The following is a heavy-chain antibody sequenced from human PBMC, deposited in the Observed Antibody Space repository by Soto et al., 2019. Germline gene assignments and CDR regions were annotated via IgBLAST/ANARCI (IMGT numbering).Heavy chain of an antibody. CDR2: INHSGST. D-gene: IGHD5-12*01. CDR3: ARGYSGYDPFDY. J-gene: IGHJ4*02. V-gene: IGHV4-34*01. Sequence: QVQLQQWGAGLLKPSETLSLTCAVYGGSFSGYYWSWIRQPPGKGLEWIGEINHSGSTNYNPSLKSRVTIAVDTSKNQFALKLSSVTAADTAVYYGARGYSGYDPFDYWGQGTLVTGSS. CDR1: GGSFSGYY.